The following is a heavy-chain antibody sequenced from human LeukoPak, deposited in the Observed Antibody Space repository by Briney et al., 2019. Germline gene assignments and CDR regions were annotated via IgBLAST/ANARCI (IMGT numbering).Heavy chain of an antibody. D-gene: IGHD6-19*01. CDR1: GFTFIDYD. CDR2: IGIRGDT. V-gene: IGHV3-13*01. CDR3: ARGGIQVSGIDEFDY. Sequence: GGSLRLSCAASGFTFIDYDMHWVRQVIGKGLKWVSAIGIRGDTHHSGSVKGRFTISRENAESSLYLQMNSLRAEDTAVYYCARGGIQVSGIDEFDYWGQGTLVTVSS. J-gene: IGHJ4*02.